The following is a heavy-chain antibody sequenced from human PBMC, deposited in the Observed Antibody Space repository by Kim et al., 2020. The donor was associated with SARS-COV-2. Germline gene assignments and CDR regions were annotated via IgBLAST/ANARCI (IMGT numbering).Heavy chain of an antibody. V-gene: IGHV4-39*07. J-gene: IGHJ6*02. CDR1: GGSISSSSYY. CDR3: AREKVGADVPTGMDV. D-gene: IGHD2-2*01. Sequence: SETLSLTCTVSGGSISSSSYYWGWIRQPPGKGLEWIGSIYYSGSTYYNPSLKSRVTISVDTSKNQFSLKLSSVTAADTAVYYCAREKVGADVPTGMDVWGQGTTVTVSS. CDR2: IYYSGST.